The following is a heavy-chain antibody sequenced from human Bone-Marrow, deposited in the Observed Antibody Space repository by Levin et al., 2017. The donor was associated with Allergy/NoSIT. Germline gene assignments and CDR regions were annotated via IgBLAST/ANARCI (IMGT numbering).Heavy chain of an antibody. J-gene: IGHJ6*02. D-gene: IGHD2-2*02. CDR1: GGSFSGYY. V-gene: IGHV4-34*01. CDR3: ARQGVPAAIRSRTPYYDYGMDG. Sequence: SQTLSLTCAVYGGSFSGYYWSWIRQPPGKGLEWGGEINHSGSTNYNPSLKSRVTISVDTSKQQFPLKLSSVTAADTAVYYCARQGVPAAIRSRTPYYDYGMDGWGQGTTVTVSS. CDR2: INHSGST.